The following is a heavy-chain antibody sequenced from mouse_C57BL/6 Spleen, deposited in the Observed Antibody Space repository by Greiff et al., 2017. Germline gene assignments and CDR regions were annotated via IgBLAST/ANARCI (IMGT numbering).Heavy chain of an antibody. CDR3: ARGPYITTVVATYDY. V-gene: IGHV1-9*01. CDR2: ILPGSGST. J-gene: IGHJ2*01. D-gene: IGHD1-1*01. CDR1: GYTFPGYW. Sequence: QVQLKQSGAELMKPGASVKLSCKATGYTFPGYWIEWVKQRPGHGLEWIGEILPGSGSTNYNEKFKGKATFTADTSSNTAYMQRSSLTTEDSAIYYCARGPYITTVVATYDYWGQGTTLTVSS.